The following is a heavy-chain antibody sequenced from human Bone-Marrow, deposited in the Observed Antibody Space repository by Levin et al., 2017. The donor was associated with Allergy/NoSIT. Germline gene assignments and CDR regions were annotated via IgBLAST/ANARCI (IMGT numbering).Heavy chain of an antibody. Sequence: ASETLSLTCAISGDSVSSNTAAWNWVRQSPSRGLEWLGRTYYRSKWSTTYAVSVRSRISIVPDTSRNRISLQLNSVTPEDTAVYYCARIGISWYYFDSWGQGTLVTVSS. CDR3: ARIGISWYYFDS. CDR1: GDSVSSNTAA. J-gene: IGHJ4*02. V-gene: IGHV6-1*01. CDR2: TYYRSKWST. D-gene: IGHD6-13*01.